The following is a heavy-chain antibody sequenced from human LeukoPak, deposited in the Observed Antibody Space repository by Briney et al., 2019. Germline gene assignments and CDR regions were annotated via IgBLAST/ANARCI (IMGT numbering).Heavy chain of an antibody. CDR1: GGSISSGDYY. J-gene: IGHJ3*02. V-gene: IGHV4-30-4*01. D-gene: IGHD3-22*01. CDR2: IYYSGST. Sequence: SETLSLTCTVSGGSISSGDYYWSWIRQPPGKGLEWIGYIYYSGSTYYNPSLKSRVTISVDTSKNQFSLKLSSVTAAGTAVYYCARDNYYDSSGYYEHGAFDIWGQGTMVTVSS. CDR3: ARDNYYDSSGYYEHGAFDI.